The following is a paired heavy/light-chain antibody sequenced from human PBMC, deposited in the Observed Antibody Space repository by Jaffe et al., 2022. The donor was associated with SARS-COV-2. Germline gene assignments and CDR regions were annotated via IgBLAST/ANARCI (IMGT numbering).Light chain of an antibody. Sequence: EIVLTQSPATLSLSPGERATLSCRASQSVSNYLAWYQQKPGQAPRLLIYDASNRATGFPARFTGSGSGTDFTLTISSLEPEDSAVYYCQQRDSWPITFGQGTRLEIK. J-gene: IGKJ5*01. CDR3: QQRDSWPIT. CDR2: DAS. CDR1: QSVSNY. V-gene: IGKV3-11*01.
Heavy chain of an antibody. CDR2: VYYSGGST. D-gene: IGHD3-16*01. Sequence: QLQLQESGPGLVKPSETLSLTCTVSGASISSSTYYWGWIRQPPGKGLEWIGSVYYSGGSTYYNPSLKSRVTISVDTSKNQFSLKLSSVTAADTAVYYCARLGGAARASFDYWGQGTLVTVSS. CDR1: GASISSSTYY. V-gene: IGHV4-39*01. CDR3: ARLGGAARASFDY. J-gene: IGHJ4*02.